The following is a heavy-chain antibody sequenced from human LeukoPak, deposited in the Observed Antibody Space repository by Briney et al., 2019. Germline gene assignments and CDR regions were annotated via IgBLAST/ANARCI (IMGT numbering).Heavy chain of an antibody. CDR2: ISYDGSNK. V-gene: IGHV3-30*03. CDR1: GFTFSSYG. CDR3: ARVRGGLVPTAMGLDY. J-gene: IGHJ4*02. Sequence: PGRSLRLSCAASGFTFSSYGMHWVRQAPGKGLEWVAVISYDGSNKYYADSVKGRFTISRDNSKNTLYLQMNSLRAEDTAVYYCARVRGGLVPTAMGLDYWGQGTLVTVSS. D-gene: IGHD2-2*01.